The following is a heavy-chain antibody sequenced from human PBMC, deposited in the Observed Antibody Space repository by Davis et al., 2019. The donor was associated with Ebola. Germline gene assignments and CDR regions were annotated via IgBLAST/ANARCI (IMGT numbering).Heavy chain of an antibody. D-gene: IGHD5-24*01. CDR2: IYYSGST. Sequence: SETLSLTCTVSGGSISSYYWSWIRQLPGKGLEWIGYIYYSGSTNYNPSLKSRVTISVDTSKNQFSLKLSSVTAADTAVYYCARVEMATIGRYYYYGMDVWGQGTTVTVSS. CDR3: ARVEMATIGRYYYYGMDV. CDR1: GGSISSYY. V-gene: IGHV4-59*01. J-gene: IGHJ6*02.